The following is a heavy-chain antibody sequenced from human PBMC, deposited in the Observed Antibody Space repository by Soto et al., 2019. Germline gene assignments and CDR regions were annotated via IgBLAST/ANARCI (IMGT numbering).Heavy chain of an antibody. V-gene: IGHV3-74*01. CDR1: GFSFSTYW. CDR3: AGGGGDYGDYLDY. D-gene: IGHD4-17*01. Sequence: ELQLVESGGGLVQPGGSLRLSCVASGFSFSTYWMHWVRQAPGKGLVWVSRINTAGTTTPYADSVTGRFTISRDNAKNTLYLQMKSLRAGDTAVYFCAGGGGDYGDYLDYWGQGALVTVSS. CDR2: INTAGTTT. J-gene: IGHJ4*02.